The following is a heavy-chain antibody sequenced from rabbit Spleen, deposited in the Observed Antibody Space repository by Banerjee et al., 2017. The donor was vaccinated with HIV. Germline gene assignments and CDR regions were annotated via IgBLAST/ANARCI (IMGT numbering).Heavy chain of an antibody. J-gene: IGHJ4*01. D-gene: IGHD8-1*01. Sequence: QEQLEESRGGLVKPEGSLTLTCKASGFSFSDRDVMCWVRQAPGKGLEWIACINTATGKAVYASWAKGRFTISKSASTTVTLQMTSLTAADTATYFCARDAGSGDYIDVYFDLWGQGTLVTVS. CDR2: INTATGKA. CDR3: ARDAGSGDYIDVYFDL. V-gene: IGHV1S45*01. CDR1: GFSFSDRDV.